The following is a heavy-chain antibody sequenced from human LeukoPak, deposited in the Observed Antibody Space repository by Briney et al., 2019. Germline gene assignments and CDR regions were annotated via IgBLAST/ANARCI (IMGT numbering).Heavy chain of an antibody. CDR2: INSDGSST. CDR1: RFTVSGNY. Sequence: PGGSLRLSCASSRFTVSGNYMTWVRQAPGKGLVWVSRINSDGSSTTYADSVKGRLTISRDNAKNTLYLQMNSLRAEDTAVYYCASPRTLPTRNGFDIWGQGTMVTVSS. D-gene: IGHD1-1*01. J-gene: IGHJ3*02. CDR3: ASPRTLPTRNGFDI. V-gene: IGHV3-74*01.